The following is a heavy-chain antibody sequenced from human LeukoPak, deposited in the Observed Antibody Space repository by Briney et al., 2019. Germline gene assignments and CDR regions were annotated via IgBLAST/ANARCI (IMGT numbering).Heavy chain of an antibody. CDR2: IYYRGNT. CDR3: ARILRSGWYSSSSDRHDFDY. J-gene: IGHJ4*02. Sequence: SETLSLTCTVSGGSISSNGYFWGWIRQPPGEGLEWLGTIYYRGNTYYSPSLKSRVTISVDTSKNQFSLRLRSETAADTAVYYCARILRSGWYSSSSDRHDFDYWGQGTLVTVSS. D-gene: IGHD6-6*01. CDR1: GGSISSNGYF. V-gene: IGHV4-39*01.